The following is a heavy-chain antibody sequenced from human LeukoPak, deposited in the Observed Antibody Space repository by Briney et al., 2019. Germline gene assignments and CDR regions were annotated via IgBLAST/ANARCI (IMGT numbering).Heavy chain of an antibody. CDR1: GYTFTSYD. CDR3: ARDPSPGSYTVLFDP. CDR2: INAGNGNT. J-gene: IGHJ5*02. Sequence: AASVMVSCKASGYTFTSYDMLWVRQARGQRLEWMGWINAGNGNTKYSQKFQGRVTINRDTSASTAYMELSSLRSEDTAVYYCARDPSPGSYTVLFDPWGQGTLVTVSS. V-gene: IGHV1-3*01. D-gene: IGHD3-10*01.